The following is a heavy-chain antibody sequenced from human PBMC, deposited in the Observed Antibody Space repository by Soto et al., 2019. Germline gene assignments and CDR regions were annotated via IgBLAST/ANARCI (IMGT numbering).Heavy chain of an antibody. Sequence: QVQLVQSGAAVKKPGSSVKVSCKASGGTFSSYTISWVRQAPGQGLEWMGRIIPILGIANYAQKFQGRVTITADKSTSTAYMELSSLRSEDTAVYYCARGRRGIGVTYFDYWGQGTLVTVSS. V-gene: IGHV1-69*02. CDR1: GGTFSSYT. CDR3: ARGRRGIGVTYFDY. J-gene: IGHJ4*02. D-gene: IGHD3-16*01. CDR2: IIPILGIA.